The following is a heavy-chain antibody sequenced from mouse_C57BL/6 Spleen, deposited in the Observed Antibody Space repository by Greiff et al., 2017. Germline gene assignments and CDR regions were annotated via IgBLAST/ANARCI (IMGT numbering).Heavy chain of an antibody. J-gene: IGHJ4*01. D-gene: IGHD1-1*01. CDR3: ARRGSTVVATGGAMDY. CDR2: IDPSDSYT. V-gene: IGHV1-50*01. CDR1: GYTFTSYW. Sequence: QVHVKQPGAELVKPGASVKLSCKASGYTFTSYWMQWVKQRPGQGLEWIGEIDPSDSYTNYNQKFKGKATLTVDTSSSTAYMQLSSLTSEDSAVYYCARRGSTVVATGGAMDYWGQGTSVTVSS.